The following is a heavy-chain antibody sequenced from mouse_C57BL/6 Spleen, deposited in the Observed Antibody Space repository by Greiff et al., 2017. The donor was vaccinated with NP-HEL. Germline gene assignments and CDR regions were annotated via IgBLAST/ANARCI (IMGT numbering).Heavy chain of an antibody. V-gene: IGHV1-72*01. CDR3: ARTAQATHLDY. CDR2: IDPNSGGT. Sequence: QVQLQQPGAELVKPGASVKLSCKASGYTFTSYWMHWVKQRPGRGLEWIGMIDPNSGGTKYNEKFKSKATLTVDKPSSTAYMQLSSLTSEDSAVYYCARTAQATHLDYWGQGTTLTVSS. D-gene: IGHD3-2*02. J-gene: IGHJ2*01. CDR1: GYTFTSYW.